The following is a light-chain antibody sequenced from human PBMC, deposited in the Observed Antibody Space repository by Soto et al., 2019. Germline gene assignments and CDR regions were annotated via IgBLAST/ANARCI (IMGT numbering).Light chain of an antibody. CDR1: NIGSKS. V-gene: IGLV3-21*04. J-gene: IGLJ2*01. CDR2: YDS. CDR3: QVWDSSTDHVV. Sequence: SSELTQPPSVSVAPGKTARITCGGNNIGSKSVHGYQQKPGQAPVLVIYYDSDRPSGIPERFSGSNSGNTATLTISRVEAGDEADYYCQVWDSSTDHVVFGGGTNSPS.